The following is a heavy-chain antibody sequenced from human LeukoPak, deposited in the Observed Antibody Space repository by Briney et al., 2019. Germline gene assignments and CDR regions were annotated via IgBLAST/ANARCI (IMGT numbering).Heavy chain of an antibody. D-gene: IGHD3-22*01. V-gene: IGHV1-18*04. CDR3: ARDYYDTSGYSYDVFDY. CDR2: VSTYNGHT. J-gene: IGHJ4*02. CDR1: GYTFTSYY. Sequence: ASVKVSCKASGYTFTSYYMHWVRQAPGQGLEWMGWVSTYNGHTNYAQNLQGRVTMTTDTSTSTAYMELRSLRSDDTAVYYCARDYYDTSGYSYDVFDYWGQGTLVTVSS.